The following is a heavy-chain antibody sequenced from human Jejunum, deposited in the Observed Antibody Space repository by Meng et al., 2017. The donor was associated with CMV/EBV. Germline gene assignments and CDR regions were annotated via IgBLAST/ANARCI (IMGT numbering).Heavy chain of an antibody. D-gene: IGHD3-22*01. CDR1: GFPLSSYG. Sequence: SGFPLSSYGIHWVRPFPGKGLEWVAVLWYDGSRKYFADSVQGRFSISRDDSKNTVYLQMNSLRAEDTAVYYCARDNDGSSHYSQFDYWGQGTLVTVSS. J-gene: IGHJ4*02. CDR3: ARDNDGSSHYSQFDY. CDR2: LWYDGSRK. V-gene: IGHV3-33*01.